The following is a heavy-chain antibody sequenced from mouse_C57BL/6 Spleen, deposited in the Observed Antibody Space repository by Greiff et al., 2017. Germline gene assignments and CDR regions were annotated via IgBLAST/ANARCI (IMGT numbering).Heavy chain of an antibody. CDR1: GFTFSSYG. V-gene: IGHV5-6*01. D-gene: IGHD2-4*01. J-gene: IGHJ4*01. CDR3: AGHEGHHDYGEAMDY. CDR2: ISSGGSYT. Sequence: EVKLMESGGDLVKPGGSLKLSCAASGFTFSSYGMSWVRQTPDKRLEWVATISSGGSYTYYPDNVKGRFTISRDNPKNTLYLQMSSLKSEDTAMYYCAGHEGHHDYGEAMDYWGQGTSVTVSS.